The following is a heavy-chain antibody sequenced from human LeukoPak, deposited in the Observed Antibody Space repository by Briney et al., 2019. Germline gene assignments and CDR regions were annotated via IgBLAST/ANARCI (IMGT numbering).Heavy chain of an antibody. CDR3: ARPVVLGAYLRGAYYFDS. CDR2: IWYDGSDK. CDR1: GFTFSNYG. D-gene: IGHD3-16*01. Sequence: GRSLRLSCAASGFTFSNYGMHWVRQAPGKGLEWVAVIWYDGSDKYHADSVKGRFTISRDNSKNTLYLQMNSLRVEDTAVYYCARPVVLGAYLRGAYYFDSWGQGTLVAVSS. V-gene: IGHV3-33*01. J-gene: IGHJ4*02.